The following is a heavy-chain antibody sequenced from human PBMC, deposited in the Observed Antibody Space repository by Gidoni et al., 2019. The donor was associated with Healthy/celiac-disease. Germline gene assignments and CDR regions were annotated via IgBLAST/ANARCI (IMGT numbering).Heavy chain of an antibody. CDR2: IKSKTDGGTT. Sequence: EVQLVESGGGLVKPGGSLRLSCAASGFTFSNAWMSWVRQAPGKGLEWVGRIKSKTDGGTTDYAAPVKGRFTISRDDSKNTLYLQMNSLKTEDTAVYYCTTECSDYVGEDWFDPWGQGTLVTVSS. V-gene: IGHV3-15*01. CDR3: TTECSDYVGEDWFDP. D-gene: IGHD5-12*01. J-gene: IGHJ5*02. CDR1: GFTFSNAW.